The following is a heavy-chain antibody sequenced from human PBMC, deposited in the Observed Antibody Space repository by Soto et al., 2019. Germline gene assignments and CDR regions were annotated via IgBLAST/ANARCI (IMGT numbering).Heavy chain of an antibody. Sequence: QVQLVQSGAEVKKPGSSVKVSCKASGGTFSNYPISWVRQAPGQGLEWMGGIIPIFGTVNYAQKFQGRVPITADESTSTAYMELRSLRSEHTAVYYCARGNHRSLQSWYFDLWGRGTLVTVSS. J-gene: IGHJ2*01. CDR2: IIPIFGTV. D-gene: IGHD1-1*01. CDR1: GGTFSNYP. CDR3: ARGNHRSLQSWYFDL. V-gene: IGHV1-69*12.